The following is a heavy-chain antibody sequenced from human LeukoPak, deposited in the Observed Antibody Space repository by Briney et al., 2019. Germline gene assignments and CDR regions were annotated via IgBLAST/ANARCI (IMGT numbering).Heavy chain of an antibody. Sequence: GASVKVSCKASGYTFTSYGISWVRQAPGQGLEWMGWISAYNGNTNYAQKLQGRVTMTTDASTSTAYMELRSLRSDDTAVYYCARGTYDSSGYYPNWFDPWGQGTLVTVSS. CDR1: GYTFTSYG. J-gene: IGHJ5*02. V-gene: IGHV1-18*01. CDR2: ISAYNGNT. CDR3: ARGTYDSSGYYPNWFDP. D-gene: IGHD3-22*01.